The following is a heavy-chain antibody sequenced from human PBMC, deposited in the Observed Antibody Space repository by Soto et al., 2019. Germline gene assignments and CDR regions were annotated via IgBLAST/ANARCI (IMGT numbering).Heavy chain of an antibody. V-gene: IGHV3-30*04. CDR2: ISYDGSNK. J-gene: IGHJ6*02. CDR1: GFTFSSYA. D-gene: IGHD3-9*01. Sequence: GGSLRLSCAASGFTFSSYAMHWVRQAPGKGLEWVAVISYDGSNKYYADSVKGRFTISRDNSKNTLYLQMNSLRAEDTAVYYCAKDLTGYPNHYGMDVWGQGTTVTVSS. CDR3: AKDLTGYPNHYGMDV.